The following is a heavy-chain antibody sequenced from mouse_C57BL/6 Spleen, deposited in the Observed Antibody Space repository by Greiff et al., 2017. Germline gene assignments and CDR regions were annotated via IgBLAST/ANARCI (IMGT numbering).Heavy chain of an antibody. D-gene: IGHD1-1*01. J-gene: IGHJ3*01. V-gene: IGHV3-6*01. CDR2: ISYDGSN. CDR1: GYSITSGYY. CDR3: AREDYGSNVAC. Sequence: EVKLEESGPGLVKPSQSLSLTCSVTGYSITSGYYWNWIRQFPGNKLEWMGYISYDGSNNYNPSLKNRTSITRDPSKNQFFLKLNSVTTEDTATYYCAREDYGSNVACWGQGTLVTVSA.